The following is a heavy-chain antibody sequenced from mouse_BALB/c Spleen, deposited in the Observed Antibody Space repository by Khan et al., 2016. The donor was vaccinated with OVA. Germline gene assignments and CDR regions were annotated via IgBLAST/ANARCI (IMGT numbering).Heavy chain of an antibody. CDR1: GFTFSDYY. CDR3: ARRGGLYDYDGFAY. Sequence: VQLKESGGGLVQPGGSLKLSCEISGFTFSDYYMYWVRQTPEKRLEWVAYISNGGGSTFYPDTVKGRFTISRDNAKNTLYLQMSRLKSDDTAMYYCARRGGLYDYDGFAYWGRGTLVTVSA. D-gene: IGHD2-4*01. J-gene: IGHJ3*01. CDR2: ISNGGGST. V-gene: IGHV5-12*02.